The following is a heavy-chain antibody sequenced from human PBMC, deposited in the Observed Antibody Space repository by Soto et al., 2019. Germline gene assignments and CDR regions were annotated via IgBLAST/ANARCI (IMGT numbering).Heavy chain of an antibody. CDR1: GFTFSNAW. CDR2: IKSNTDGGTT. J-gene: IGHJ4*02. Sequence: GGSLRLSCAASGFTFSNAWMNWVRQAPGKGLEWVAHIKSNTDGGTTDYAAPVKGRFTITRDNSKNTLYLQMNSLKTEGTAVYYCTTDPEVYGDYVHYWGQGTLVTVSS. D-gene: IGHD4-17*01. CDR3: TTDPEVYGDYVHY. V-gene: IGHV3-15*07.